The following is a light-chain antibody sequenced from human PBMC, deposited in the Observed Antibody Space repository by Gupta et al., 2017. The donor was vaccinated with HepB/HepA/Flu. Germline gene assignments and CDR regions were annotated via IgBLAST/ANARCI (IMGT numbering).Light chain of an antibody. CDR2: DNN. CDR1: SSNIGASYD. Sequence: SALPLPPPVSGAPGQRVTISCHGSSSNIGASYDVHWYQQVPGTAPKLIIYDNNNRPSGVPDRFSGSKSSTSASLTITGLQAEDEADYYCQSYDSTLREVVFGGGTKLTVL. V-gene: IGLV1-40*01. CDR3: QSYDSTLREVV. J-gene: IGLJ2*01.